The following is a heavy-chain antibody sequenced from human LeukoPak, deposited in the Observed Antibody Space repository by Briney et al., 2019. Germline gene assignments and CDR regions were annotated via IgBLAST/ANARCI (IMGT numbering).Heavy chain of an antibody. CDR3: VRWGDY. Sequence: GGSLRLSCAASGFTFRSYSMNWVRQAPGKGLEWVSSISRNSIYIYYADSVKGRFTISRDNAKNLLYLQMNSLRADDTAVYFCVRWGDYWGQGTLVTVSS. CDR1: GFTFRSYS. CDR2: ISRNSIYI. J-gene: IGHJ4*02. V-gene: IGHV3-21*01. D-gene: IGHD3-16*01.